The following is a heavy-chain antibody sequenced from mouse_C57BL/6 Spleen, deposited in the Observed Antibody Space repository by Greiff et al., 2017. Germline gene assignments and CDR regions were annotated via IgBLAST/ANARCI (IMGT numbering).Heavy chain of an antibody. CDR2: INPNNGGT. CDR3: ANYYDSSLYAMDY. CDR1: GYTFTDYY. J-gene: IGHJ4*01. V-gene: IGHV1-26*01. Sequence: EVQLQQSGPELVKPGASVKISCKASGYTFTDYYMNWVKQSHGKSLEWIGDINPNNGGTNYNQKFKGKATLTVDKSSSTAYMELRSLTSEDSAVYYCANYYDSSLYAMDYWCQGTTVTVSS. D-gene: IGHD1-1*01.